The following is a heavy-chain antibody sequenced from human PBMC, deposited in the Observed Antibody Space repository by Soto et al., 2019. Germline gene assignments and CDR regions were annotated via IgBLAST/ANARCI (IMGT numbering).Heavy chain of an antibody. CDR2: ISGYNGNT. CDR3: ARDTEVVIIHYYYYGMDV. V-gene: IGHV1-18*01. D-gene: IGHD3-3*01. CDR1: GYTFTSYG. Sequence: ASVKVSCKTSGYTFTSYGISWVRQAPGQGLEWMGWISGYNGNTNYAQKVQGRVTMTTDTSTSTAYMELRSLRSDDTAVYYCARDTEVVIIHYYYYGMDVWGQGTTVTVS. J-gene: IGHJ6*02.